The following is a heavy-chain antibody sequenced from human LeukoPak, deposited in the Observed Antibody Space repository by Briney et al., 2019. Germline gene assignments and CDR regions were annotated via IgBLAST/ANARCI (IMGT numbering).Heavy chain of an antibody. V-gene: IGHV1-2*02. CDR1: GYTFTGYY. D-gene: IGHD3-10*01. CDR3: ASWVREIDAFDI. J-gene: IGHJ3*02. CDR2: INPNSGGT. Sequence: GASVKVSCKASGYTFTGYYMHWVRQAPGQGLEWMGWINPNSGGTNYEQRFQGRVTMTRDTSISTAYMELSRLRSDDTAVYYCASWVREIDAFDIWGQGTMVTVSS.